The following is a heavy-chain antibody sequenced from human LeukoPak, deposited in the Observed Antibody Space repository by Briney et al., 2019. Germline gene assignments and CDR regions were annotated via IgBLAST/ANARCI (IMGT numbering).Heavy chain of an antibody. V-gene: IGHV3-23*01. Sequence: GGSLRLFCGASGFTFSNYAMSWVRQARGKGLEWVSGITCNGGNTYYADSVKGRFTISRDNSKNTLYLQMNSLRAEDTAVYYCAKQRQTCSYGYASFDDWGQGTLVTVSS. CDR1: GFTFSNYA. J-gene: IGHJ4*02. CDR3: AKQRQTCSYGYASFDD. D-gene: IGHD5-18*01. CDR2: ITCNGGNT.